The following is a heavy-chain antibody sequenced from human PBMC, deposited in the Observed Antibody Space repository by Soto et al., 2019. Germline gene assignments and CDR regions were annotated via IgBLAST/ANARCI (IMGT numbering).Heavy chain of an antibody. V-gene: IGHV3-48*02. CDR3: ARDCSGGSCRLYYYYGMDV. Sequence: EVQLVESGGGLVQPGGSLRLSFAASGSTFSSYSMNWFRQAPGKGREWVSYIISSSSTIYYADSVKGRFTISRDNAKNSLYLQMNSLRDEDTAVYYCARDCSGGSCRLYYYYGMDVWGQGTTVTVSS. CDR1: GSTFSSYS. CDR2: IISSSSTI. D-gene: IGHD2-15*01. J-gene: IGHJ6*02.